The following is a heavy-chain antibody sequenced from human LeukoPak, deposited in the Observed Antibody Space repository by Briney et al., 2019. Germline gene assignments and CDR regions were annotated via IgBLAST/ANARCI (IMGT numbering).Heavy chain of an antibody. V-gene: IGHV4-59*01. J-gene: IGHJ3*02. Sequence: WETLSLICTVSGGSIIDYYGSWVRQPPGKGLEWVGCIFGIGDFNYKPSPKNRLSISVDTSNKQLSLKLTSATAADTAVYYCAREKDTGSNHAKIRYDIWGQGTMVTVSS. CDR3: AREKDTGSNHAKIRYDI. CDR1: GGSIIDYY. CDR2: IFGIGDF. D-gene: IGHD1-26*01.